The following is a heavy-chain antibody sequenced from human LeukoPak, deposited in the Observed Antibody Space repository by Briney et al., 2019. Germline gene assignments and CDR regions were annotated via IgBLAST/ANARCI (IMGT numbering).Heavy chain of an antibody. CDR3: ARASSSWYGEYFQH. Sequence: SETLSLTCTVSGGSISSYYWSWIRQPPGKGLEWMGYIYYSGSTNYNPSLKSRVTISVDTSKNQFSLKLSSVTAADTAVYYCARASSSWYGEYFQHWGQGTLVTVSS. CDR2: IYYSGST. D-gene: IGHD6-13*01. J-gene: IGHJ1*01. V-gene: IGHV4-59*08. CDR1: GGSISSYY.